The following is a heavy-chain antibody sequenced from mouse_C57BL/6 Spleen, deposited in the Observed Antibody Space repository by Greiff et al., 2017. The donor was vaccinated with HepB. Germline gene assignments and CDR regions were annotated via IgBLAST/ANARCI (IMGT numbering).Heavy chain of an antibody. Sequence: VQLQRSGAELARPGASVKLSCKASGYTFTSYGISWVKQRTGQGLEWIGEIYPRSGNTYYNEKFKGKATLTADKSSSTAYMELRSLTSEDSAVYFCASGNDYFAYWGQGTLVTVSA. V-gene: IGHV1-81*01. D-gene: IGHD2-4*01. CDR1: GYTFTSYG. J-gene: IGHJ3*01. CDR3: ASGNDYFAY. CDR2: IYPRSGNT.